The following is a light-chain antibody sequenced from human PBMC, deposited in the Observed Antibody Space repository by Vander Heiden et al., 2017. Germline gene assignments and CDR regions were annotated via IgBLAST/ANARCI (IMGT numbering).Light chain of an antibody. V-gene: IGLV2-11*01. Sequence: QSALTQPRSVSGSPGQSVPISCPGPSSDVGGYNYVSWYQQHPGKAPKLMIYDVSKRPSGVPDRFSGSKSGNTASLTISGLQAEDEADYYCCSYAGSVVFGGGTKLTVL. CDR1: SSDVGGYNY. J-gene: IGLJ2*01. CDR2: DVS. CDR3: CSYAGSVV.